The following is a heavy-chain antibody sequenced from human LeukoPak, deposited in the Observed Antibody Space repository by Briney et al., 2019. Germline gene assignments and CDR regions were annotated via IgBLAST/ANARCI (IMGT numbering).Heavy chain of an antibody. J-gene: IGHJ4*02. CDR1: GYTFTGYY. D-gene: IGHD2-15*01. Sequence: ASVKVSCKASGYTFTGYYMHWVRQAPGQGLEWMGWINPNSGGTNYAQKFQGRVTMTRDTSISTAYMELSRLRSDDTAVYYCARAYCSGGSCYPELLSSYYFDYWGQGTLVTVSS. CDR3: ARAYCSGGSCYPELLSSYYFDY. V-gene: IGHV1-2*02. CDR2: INPNSGGT.